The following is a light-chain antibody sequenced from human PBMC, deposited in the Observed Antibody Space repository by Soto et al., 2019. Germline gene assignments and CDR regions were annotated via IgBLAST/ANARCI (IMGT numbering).Light chain of an antibody. CDR1: QSVSSSY. CDR3: QQYGRSPPDT. J-gene: IGKJ4*02. V-gene: IGKV3-20*01. CDR2: GAA. Sequence: EIVLTQSPGTLSLSPWERATLSCRASQSVSSSYLAWYQQKPGQAPRLLIYGAASRATGIPDRFSGSGSGTDFTLTISRLEPEDFAVYYCQQYGRSPPDTFGGGTKVDIK.